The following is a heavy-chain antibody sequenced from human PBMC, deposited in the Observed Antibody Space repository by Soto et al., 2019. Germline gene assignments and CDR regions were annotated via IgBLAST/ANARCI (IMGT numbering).Heavy chain of an antibody. CDR1: GGSFTSNNW. CDR2: IYRTGST. J-gene: IGHJ3*01. Sequence: SETLSLTCAVSGGSFTSNNWWTWVRQPPGQGLEWIGEIYRTGSTNYNPSLKSRVTISLDKSKNQFSLKLNSVTAADTAVYYCARARWYDAFDVWGQGTVFTVSS. CDR3: ARARWYDAFDV. V-gene: IGHV4-4*02. D-gene: IGHD2-15*01.